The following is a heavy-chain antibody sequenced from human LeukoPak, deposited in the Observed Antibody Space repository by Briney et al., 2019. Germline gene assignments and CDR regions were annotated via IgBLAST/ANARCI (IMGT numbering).Heavy chain of an antibody. CDR1: GFTFSSYG. CDR3: AKAYTAVAGTVDY. V-gene: IGHV3-30*02. D-gene: IGHD6-19*01. J-gene: IGHJ4*02. Sequence: GGSLRLSCAASGFTFSSYGMHWVRQAPGKGLEWVAFIRYDGSNKYYADSVKGRFTISRDNSKNTLYLQMNSLRAEDTAVYCCAKAYTAVAGTVDYWGQGTLVTVSS. CDR2: IRYDGSNK.